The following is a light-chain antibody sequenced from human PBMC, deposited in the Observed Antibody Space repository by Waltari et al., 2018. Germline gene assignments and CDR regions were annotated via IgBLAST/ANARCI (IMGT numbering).Light chain of an antibody. CDR3: ATWDDSLSGYV. Sequence: QSVLTQPPSASGTPGRRVNISCSGTSYKIGRNYVFWFHQLPGPAPKVLIYKDNQRPSGVPDRFSGSKSGTSASLAISGLRSEDEADYYCATWDDSLSGYVFGSGTKVAVL. CDR1: SYKIGRNY. V-gene: IGLV1-47*01. CDR2: KDN. J-gene: IGLJ1*01.